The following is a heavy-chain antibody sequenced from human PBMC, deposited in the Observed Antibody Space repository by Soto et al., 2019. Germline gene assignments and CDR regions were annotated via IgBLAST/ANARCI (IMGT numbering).Heavy chain of an antibody. CDR2: ISAYNGNT. J-gene: IGHJ6*02. CDR3: ASIYYDSSGYRGYYYGMDV. CDR1: GYAFTSYC. D-gene: IGHD3-22*01. Sequence: GASVKVSCKASGYAFTSYCISWVRQAPGQGLEWMGWISAYNGNTNYAQKLQGRVTMTTDTSTSTAYMELRSLRSDDTAVYYCASIYYDSSGYRGYYYGMDVWGQGTTVTVSS. V-gene: IGHV1-18*04.